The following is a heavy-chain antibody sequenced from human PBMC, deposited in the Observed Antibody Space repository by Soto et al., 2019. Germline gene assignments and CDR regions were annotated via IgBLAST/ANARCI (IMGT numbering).Heavy chain of an antibody. CDR2: ISGSGGST. CDR1: GFTFSSYA. Sequence: GGSLRLSCAASGFTFSSYAMSWVRQAPGKGLEWVSAISGSGGSTYYADSVKGRFTISRDNSKNTLYLQMNSLRAEDTAVYYCAKDYSPNLSPWHITGTTSNWFDPWGQGTLVTVSS. J-gene: IGHJ5*02. D-gene: IGHD1-7*01. V-gene: IGHV3-23*01. CDR3: AKDYSPNLSPWHITGTTSNWFDP.